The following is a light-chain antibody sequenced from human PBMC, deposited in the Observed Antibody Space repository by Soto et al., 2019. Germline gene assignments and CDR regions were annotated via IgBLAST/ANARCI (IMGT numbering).Light chain of an antibody. V-gene: IGKV1-39*01. CDR3: QQNYSTPLA. J-gene: IGKJ4*01. Sequence: DIQMTQSPSSLSASVGDRVTITCRASQSISSYLNWYQQKPGQAPSLLIYDASNRATGIPARFSGSGSGTDFTLTISSLQLEDFATYYCQQNYSTPLAFGGGTKVDI. CDR1: QSISSY. CDR2: DAS.